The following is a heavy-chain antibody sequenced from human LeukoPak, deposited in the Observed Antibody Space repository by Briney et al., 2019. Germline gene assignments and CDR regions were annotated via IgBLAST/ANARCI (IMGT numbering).Heavy chain of an antibody. CDR2: INPNSGGT. CDR3: ARSLAGSSGCDY. Sequence: ASVKVSCKASGYTFTGYYMHWVRQAPGQGLEWMGWINPNSGGTNYAQKFQGRVTMTRDTSISTAYMELSRLRSDGTAVYYCARSLAGSSGCDYWGQGTLVTVSS. CDR1: GYTFTGYY. V-gene: IGHV1-2*02. J-gene: IGHJ4*02. D-gene: IGHD6-19*01.